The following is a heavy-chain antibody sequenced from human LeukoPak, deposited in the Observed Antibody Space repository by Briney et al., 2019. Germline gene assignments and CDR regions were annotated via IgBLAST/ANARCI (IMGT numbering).Heavy chain of an antibody. D-gene: IGHD6-13*01. CDR1: GGSFSGYY. J-gene: IGHJ3*02. CDR2: INHSGST. CDR3: ASPYSSSWYGDAFDI. V-gene: IGHV4-34*01. Sequence: PSETLSLTCAVYGGSFSGYYWSWTRQPPGKGLEWIGEINHSGSTNYNPSLKSRVTISVDTSKNQFSLKLSSVTAADTAVYYCASPYSSSWYGDAFDIWGQGTMVTVSS.